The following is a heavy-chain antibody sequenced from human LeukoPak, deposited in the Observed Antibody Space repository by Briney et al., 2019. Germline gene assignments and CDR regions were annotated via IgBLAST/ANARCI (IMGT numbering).Heavy chain of an antibody. CDR2: ISWNSESI. V-gene: IGHV3-9*01. CDR3: TNGDILTGHNH. Sequence: GGSLRLSCVVSGITFDDYAMHWVRQAPGKGLEWVSGISWNSESIAYVDSVKGRFTISRDNAKNSLYLQMNSLRVEDTAFYYCTNGDILTGHNHWGQGTLVAVSS. J-gene: IGHJ4*02. D-gene: IGHD3-9*01. CDR1: GITFDDYA.